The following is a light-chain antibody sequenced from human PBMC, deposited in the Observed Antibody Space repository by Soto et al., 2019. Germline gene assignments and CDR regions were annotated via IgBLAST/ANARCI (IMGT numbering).Light chain of an antibody. CDR3: QQRSNWPPGFT. V-gene: IGKV3-11*01. Sequence: EIVLTQSPATLSLSPGERATLSCSASQSVSSYLAWYQQKPGQAPRLLIYDASNRATGIPARFSGSGSGTDFTLTISSLEPEDFAVYYCQQRSNWPPGFTFGGGTKVDIK. J-gene: IGKJ4*01. CDR1: QSVSSY. CDR2: DAS.